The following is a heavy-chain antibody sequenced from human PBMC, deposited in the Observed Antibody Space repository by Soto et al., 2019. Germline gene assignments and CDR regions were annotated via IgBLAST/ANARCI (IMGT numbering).Heavy chain of an antibody. J-gene: IGHJ6*02. CDR2: IKYSGTT. CDR1: GGSISSSRCH. D-gene: IGHD6-13*01. V-gene: IGHV4-39*01. Sequence: SETLSLTCTVSGGSISSSRCHWGWIRQPPGKGLELIASIKYSGTTFYNPSLKSRVTLSVDTSKNQFALKLSSVTAAETAVYYCARGVDSSSWYGGRTHLYGMDVWGQGTTVTSP. CDR3: ARGVDSSSWYGGRTHLYGMDV.